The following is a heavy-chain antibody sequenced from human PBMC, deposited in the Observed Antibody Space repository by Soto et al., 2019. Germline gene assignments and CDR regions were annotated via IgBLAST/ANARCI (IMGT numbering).Heavy chain of an antibody. Sequence: GGSLRLSCAASGFTFSSYAMSWVRQAPGKGLEWVSAISGSGGSTYYADSVKGRFTISRDNSKNTLYLQMNSLRAEDTAVYYCAKSAPRHYDFWSGYVWFDPWGQGTLVTVSS. CDR3: AKSAPRHYDFWSGYVWFDP. CDR1: GFTFSSYA. V-gene: IGHV3-23*01. J-gene: IGHJ5*02. CDR2: ISGSGGST. D-gene: IGHD3-3*01.